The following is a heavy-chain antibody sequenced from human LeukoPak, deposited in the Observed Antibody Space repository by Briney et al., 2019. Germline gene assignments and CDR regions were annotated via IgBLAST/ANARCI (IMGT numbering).Heavy chain of an antibody. V-gene: IGHV4-34*01. D-gene: IGHD2-2*02. Sequence: SETLSLTCAVYGGSFSGYYWSWIRQPPGKGLEWIGEINHSGSTNYNPSLKSRVTISVDTSKNQFSLKLSSVTAADTAVYYCARHFDCSSTSCYIGWFDPWGQGTLVTVSS. J-gene: IGHJ5*02. CDR1: GGSFSGYY. CDR2: INHSGST. CDR3: ARHFDCSSTSCYIGWFDP.